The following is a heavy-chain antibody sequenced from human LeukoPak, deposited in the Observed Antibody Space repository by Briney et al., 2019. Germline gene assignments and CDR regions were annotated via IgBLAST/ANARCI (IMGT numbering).Heavy chain of an antibody. CDR3: ARRDLPYYGMDV. V-gene: IGHV1-18*01. CDR2: ISAYNGNT. Sequence: GASVKVSCKASGGTFSSYAISWVRQAPGQGLEWMGWISAYNGNTNYAQKLQGRVTMTTDTSTSTAYMELRSLRSDDTAVYYCARRDLPYYGMDVWGQGTTVTVSS. J-gene: IGHJ6*02. CDR1: GGTFSSYA.